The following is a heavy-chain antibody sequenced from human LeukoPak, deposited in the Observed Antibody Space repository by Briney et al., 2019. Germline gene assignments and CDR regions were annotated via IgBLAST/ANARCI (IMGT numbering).Heavy chain of an antibody. CDR1: GFTFSSYV. V-gene: IGHV3-23*01. CDR3: AKARREGGWNIDY. J-gene: IGHJ4*02. CDR2: ISGSGANT. D-gene: IGHD1/OR15-1a*01. Sequence: GGSLRLSCAASGFTFSSYVMSWVRQAPGKGLEWVSAISGSGANTYHADSGKGRFSISRDNSQNTLYLQMNSLRAEDTAVYYCAKARREGGWNIDYWGQGTLVTVSS.